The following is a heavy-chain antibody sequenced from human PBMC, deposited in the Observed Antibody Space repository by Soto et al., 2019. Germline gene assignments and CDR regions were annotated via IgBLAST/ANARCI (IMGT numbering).Heavy chain of an antibody. D-gene: IGHD3-3*01. CDR3: AKDRAAGGVGFVGGY. CDR1: GFTFSSYG. Sequence: EVRLLESGGGLVQPGGSLRLSCAASGFTFSSYGLSWVRQAPGKGLEWIAGIRDRGETTYNADSVKGRFTISRDNSKNTVVLQMNSLRGEDTAIYYCAKDRAAGGVGFVGGYWGQGTPVTVSS. CDR2: IRDRGETT. J-gene: IGHJ4*02. V-gene: IGHV3-23*01.